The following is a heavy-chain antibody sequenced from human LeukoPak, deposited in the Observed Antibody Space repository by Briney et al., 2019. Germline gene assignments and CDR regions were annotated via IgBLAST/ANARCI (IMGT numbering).Heavy chain of an antibody. CDR2: ISSSGSTI. Sequence: GGSLRLSCAASGFTFSDYYMSWIRQAPGKGLERVSYISSSGSTIYYADSVKGRFTISRDNAKNSLYMQMSSLRAEDTAVYYCAKVLPTIFGYFDYWGQGTLVTVSS. J-gene: IGHJ4*02. D-gene: IGHD3-3*01. V-gene: IGHV3-11*01. CDR1: GFTFSDYY. CDR3: AKVLPTIFGYFDY.